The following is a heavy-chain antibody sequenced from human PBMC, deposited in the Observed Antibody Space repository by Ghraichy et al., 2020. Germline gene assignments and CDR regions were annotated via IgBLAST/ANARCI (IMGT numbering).Heavy chain of an antibody. CDR1: GYTLTELS. V-gene: IGHV1-24*01. Sequence: ASVKVSRKVSGYTLTELSMHWVRQAPGKGLEWMGGFDSEDGETIYAQKFQGRVTMTEDTSTDTAYMELSSLRSEDTAVYYCATVGGAYCGGDCYDWGQGTLVTVSS. D-gene: IGHD2-21*02. CDR3: ATVGGAYCGGDCYD. J-gene: IGHJ4*02. CDR2: FDSEDGET.